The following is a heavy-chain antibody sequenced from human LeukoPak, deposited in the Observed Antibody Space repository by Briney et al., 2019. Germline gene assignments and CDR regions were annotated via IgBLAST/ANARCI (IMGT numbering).Heavy chain of an antibody. CDR3: ARVGYCGSYYMGEFDY. J-gene: IGHJ4*02. CDR2: IYYSGST. D-gene: IGHD1-26*01. Sequence: SETLSLTCTVSGGSISSYYWSWIRQPPGKGLEWIGYIYYSGSTNYNPSLKSRVTISVDTSKNQFSLKLSSVTAADTAVYYCARVGYCGSYYMGEFDYWGQGTLVTVSS. V-gene: IGHV4-59*01. CDR1: GGSISSYY.